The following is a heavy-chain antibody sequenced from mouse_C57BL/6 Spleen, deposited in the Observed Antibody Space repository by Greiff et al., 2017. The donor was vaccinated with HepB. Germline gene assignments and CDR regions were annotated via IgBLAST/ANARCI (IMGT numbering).Heavy chain of an antibody. CDR1: GYSITSGYY. J-gene: IGHJ2*01. V-gene: IGHV3-6*01. CDR3: ARGGDGYSFDY. Sequence: VQLKESGPGLVKPSQSLSLTCSVTGYSITSGYYWNWIRQFPGNQLEWMGYISYDGSNNYNPSLKNRISITRDTSKNQFFLKLNSVTTEDTATYYCARGGDGYSFDYWGQGTTLTVSS. D-gene: IGHD2-3*01. CDR2: ISYDGSN.